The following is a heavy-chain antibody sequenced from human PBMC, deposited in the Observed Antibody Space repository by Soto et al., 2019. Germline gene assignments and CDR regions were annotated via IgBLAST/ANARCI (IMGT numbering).Heavy chain of an antibody. CDR1: GYDFTAYD. Sequence: VKVSCKAAGYDFTAYDINWLRQASGQGLEWMGWMNPINGAAGSARRFQGRVSMTRNTATGTAYLELTNLRSDDTAVYFCGRGPSPRAPAGGTPYYYAMDVWGQGTTVTVSS. D-gene: IGHD6-13*01. V-gene: IGHV1-8*02. CDR3: GRGPSPRAPAGGTPYYYAMDV. J-gene: IGHJ6*02. CDR2: MNPINGAA.